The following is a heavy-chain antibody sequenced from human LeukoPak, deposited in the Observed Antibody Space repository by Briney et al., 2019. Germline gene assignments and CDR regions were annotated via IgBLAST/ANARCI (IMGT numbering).Heavy chain of an antibody. CDR1: GFTFSSYW. CDR2: IKQDGSEK. J-gene: IGHJ4*02. CDR3: ARGSLYSYGSDY. D-gene: IGHD5-18*01. Sequence: GGSLRLSCAASGFTFSSYWMSWVRPALGKGLGRVGNIKQDGSEKYYVGSVKGRFTISRDNAKNSLYLQMNSLRAEDTAVYYCARGSLYSYGSDYWGQGTLVTVSS. V-gene: IGHV3-7*04.